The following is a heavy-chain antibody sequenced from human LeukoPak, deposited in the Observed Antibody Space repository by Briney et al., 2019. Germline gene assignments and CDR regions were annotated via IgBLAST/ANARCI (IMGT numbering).Heavy chain of an antibody. CDR1: GFTFSSYA. CDR3: AKARVRTTGGKSGFDY. D-gene: IGHD4-11*01. Sequence: GGSLRLSCAASGFTFSSYAMSWVRQAPGKGLEWVSAISGSGGSTYYADSVKGRFTISRDNSKNTLYLQMNSLGAEDTAVYYCAKARVRTTGGKSGFDYWGQGTLVAVSS. V-gene: IGHV3-23*01. CDR2: ISGSGGST. J-gene: IGHJ4*02.